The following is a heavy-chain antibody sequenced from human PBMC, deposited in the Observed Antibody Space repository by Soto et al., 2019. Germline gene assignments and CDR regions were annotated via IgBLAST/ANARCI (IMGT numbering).Heavy chain of an antibody. CDR1: GGTFSSYA. J-gene: IGHJ4*02. V-gene: IGHV1-69*13. D-gene: IGHD2-21*02. Sequence: SVKVSCKASGGTFSSYAISWVRQAPGQGLEWMGGIIPIFGTANYAQKFQGRVTITADESTSTAYMELSSLRSEDAAVYYCARGGGIVVVTAPYDHWGQGTLVTVS. CDR3: ARGGGIVVVTAPYDH. CDR2: IIPIFGTA.